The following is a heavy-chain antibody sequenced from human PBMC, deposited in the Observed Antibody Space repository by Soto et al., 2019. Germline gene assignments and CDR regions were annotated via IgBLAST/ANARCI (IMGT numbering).Heavy chain of an antibody. Sequence: PGGSLRLSCAASGFTFSNAGMNWVRQAPGKGLEWVGRIKSKTDGGTTDYAAPVKGRFTISRDDSKNTLYLQMNSLKTEDTAVYYCTTDPIVGANFPLWGQGTLVTVSS. V-gene: IGHV3-15*07. D-gene: IGHD1-26*01. CDR3: TTDPIVGANFPL. J-gene: IGHJ4*02. CDR2: IKSKTDGGTT. CDR1: GFTFSNAG.